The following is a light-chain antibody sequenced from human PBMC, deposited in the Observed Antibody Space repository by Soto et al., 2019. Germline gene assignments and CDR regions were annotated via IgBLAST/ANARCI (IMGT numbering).Light chain of an antibody. CDR1: ISNIGNNY. V-gene: IGLV1-51*01. Sequence: QSALTQPPSVSAAPGQTVTISCSGSISNIGNNYVSWYQQLPGTAPKLLTYDNNKRPSRIPDRFSGSKSGTSATLGITGLQTGDDADYYCGTWDSRLSVVVFGTGTKLTVL. J-gene: IGLJ1*01. CDR2: DNN. CDR3: GTWDSRLSVVV.